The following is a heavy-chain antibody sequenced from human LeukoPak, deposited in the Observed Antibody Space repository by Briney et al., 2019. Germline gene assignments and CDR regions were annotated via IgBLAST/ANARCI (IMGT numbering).Heavy chain of an antibody. V-gene: IGHV3-23*01. CDR3: AKSSVGRTTVTTYFDY. J-gene: IGHJ4*02. D-gene: IGHD4-17*01. Sequence: GGSLRLSCAASGFTFSNYAMTWVRQAPGKGLEWVSSIRGTGDTTHYADSVKGRFTISRDNSRNTLYLQMSRLRTEDTAVYYCAKSSVGRTTVTTYFDYWGQGTLVTVSS. CDR2: IRGTGDTT. CDR1: GFTFSNYA.